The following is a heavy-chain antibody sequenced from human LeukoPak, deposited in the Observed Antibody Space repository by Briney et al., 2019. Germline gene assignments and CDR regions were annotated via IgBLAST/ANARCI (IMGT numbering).Heavy chain of an antibody. Sequence: ASVKVSCKASGYTFTGYYMHWVRQAPGQGLEWMGWINPNSGGTNYAQKFQGRVTMTSDTSISTAYMELSRLRSDDTAVYYCARGSGSYYNFDYWGQGTLVTVSS. J-gene: IGHJ4*02. CDR1: GYTFTGYY. D-gene: IGHD3-10*01. V-gene: IGHV1-2*02. CDR3: ARGSGSYYNFDY. CDR2: INPNSGGT.